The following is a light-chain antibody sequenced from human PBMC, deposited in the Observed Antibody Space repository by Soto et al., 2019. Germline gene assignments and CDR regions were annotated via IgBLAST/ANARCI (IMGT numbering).Light chain of an antibody. V-gene: IGKV3-20*01. CDR2: GAS. J-gene: IGKJ3*01. Sequence: EIVLTQSPGTLSLSPGERATLSCRASQSVSSSYLAWYQQRPGQAPRLLIFGASYRDTGIPDRFSGSGSGTDFTLTISRLEPEDFAVYYCQHYGSSSPEFTFRPGTKVDSK. CDR1: QSVSSSY. CDR3: QHYGSSSPEFT.